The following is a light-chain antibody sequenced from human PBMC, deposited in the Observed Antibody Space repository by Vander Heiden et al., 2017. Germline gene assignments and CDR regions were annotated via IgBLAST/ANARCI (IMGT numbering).Light chain of an antibody. CDR2: VNN. CDR1: SSNIGAGYD. Sequence: QSVLTQPPSVSGAQGQRVTISCTGSSSNIGAGYDVQWYQQLPGTAPKLLIYVNNNRPSGVPDRFSGSKSGTSASLAITGLQAEDEADYYCQSYDSSLSAVVFGGGTKLTVL. J-gene: IGLJ2*01. V-gene: IGLV1-40*01. CDR3: QSYDSSLSAVV.